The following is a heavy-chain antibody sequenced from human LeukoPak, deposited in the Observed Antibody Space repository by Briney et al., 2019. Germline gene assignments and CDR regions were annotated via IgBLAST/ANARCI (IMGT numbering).Heavy chain of an antibody. CDR2: IIDGGGNT. CDR3: AKKYSSGYSDAFDI. V-gene: IGHV3-23*01. CDR1: GFTFSNYA. Sequence: GGSLRLSCAASGFTFSNYAMSWVRQAPGKGLEWVSLIIDGGGNTYYADSVKGRFTVSRDNFKNTLYLQMDGLRAEDTAIYYCAKKYSSGYSDAFDIWGQGTMVTVSS. D-gene: IGHD3-22*01. J-gene: IGHJ3*02.